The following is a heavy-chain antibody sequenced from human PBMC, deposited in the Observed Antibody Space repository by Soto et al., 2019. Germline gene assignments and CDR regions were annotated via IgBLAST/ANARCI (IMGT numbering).Heavy chain of an antibody. D-gene: IGHD2-2*01. CDR1: GFTFSSYS. J-gene: IGHJ4*02. CDR3: ARDLRGYCSSTSCPFDY. Sequence: PGGSLRLSCAASGFTFSSYSMNWVRQAPGKGLEWVSSISSSSSYIYYADSEKGRFTISRDNAKNSLYLQMNSLRAEDTAVYYCARDLRGYCSSTSCPFDYWGQGTLVTVSS. V-gene: IGHV3-21*01. CDR2: ISSSSSYI.